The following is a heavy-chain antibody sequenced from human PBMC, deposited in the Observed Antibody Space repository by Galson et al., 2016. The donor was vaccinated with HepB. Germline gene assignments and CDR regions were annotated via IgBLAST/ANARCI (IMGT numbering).Heavy chain of an antibody. V-gene: IGHV4-59*01. J-gene: IGHJ1*01. Sequence: ETLSLTCTVSGGSISRNYWSWIRQPPGKGLEWIGYMYYSGSTNYNPSLKSRVTISVDTSKNQFSLKLSSVTAADTAVYYCARGGDRYGDFRHWDKGTLVTVSS. CDR2: MYYSGST. CDR3: ARGGDRYGDFRH. D-gene: IGHD4-17*01. CDR1: GGSISRNY.